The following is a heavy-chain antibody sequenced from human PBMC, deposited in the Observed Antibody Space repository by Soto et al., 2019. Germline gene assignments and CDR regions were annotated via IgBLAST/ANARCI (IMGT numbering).Heavy chain of an antibody. D-gene: IGHD2-2*01. CDR3: ARGGDCSSTSCYAWDNWFDP. J-gene: IGHJ5*02. CDR1: GGSISSYY. V-gene: IGHV4-59*01. Sequence: SETLSLTCTVSGGSISSYYWSLIRQPQGKGLEWIGYIYYSGSTNYNPSLKSRVTISVDTSKNQFSLKLSSVTAADTAVYYCARGGDCSSTSCYAWDNWFDPWGQGTLVTVSS. CDR2: IYYSGST.